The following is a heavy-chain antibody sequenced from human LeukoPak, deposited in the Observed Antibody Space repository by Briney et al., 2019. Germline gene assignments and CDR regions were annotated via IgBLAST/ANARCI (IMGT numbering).Heavy chain of an antibody. V-gene: IGHV3-53*01. CDR3: ARTRDSSSYLVDY. J-gene: IGHJ4*02. CDR1: GFTVRYSF. CDR2: IYSDNYGGST. Sequence: GGSLRLSCAASGFTVRYSFVSWVRQAPGKGLEWVSIIYSDNYGGSTYYADSVRGRFTISRDNAKNSLYLQMNSLRAEDTAVYYCARTRDSSSYLVDYWGQGTLVTVSS. D-gene: IGHD6-6*01.